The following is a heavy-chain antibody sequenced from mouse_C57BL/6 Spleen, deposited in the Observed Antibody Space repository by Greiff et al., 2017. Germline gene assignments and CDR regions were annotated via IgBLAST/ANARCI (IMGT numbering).Heavy chain of an antibody. V-gene: IGHV3-1*01. J-gene: IGHJ4*01. CDR3: ARGGDVGAMDY. D-gene: IGHD3-3*01. Sequence: DVKLQESGPGMVKPSQSLSLTCTVTGYSITSGYDWHWIRHFPGNKLEWMGYISYSGSTNYNPSLKSRISITHDTSKNHFFLKLNSVTTEDTATYYCARGGDVGAMDYWGQGTSVTVSS. CDR2: ISYSGST. CDR1: GYSITSGYD.